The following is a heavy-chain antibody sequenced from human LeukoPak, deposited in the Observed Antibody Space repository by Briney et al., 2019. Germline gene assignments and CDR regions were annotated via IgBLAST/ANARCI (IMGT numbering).Heavy chain of an antibody. Sequence: SETLSLTCAVYGGSFSGNYWSWIRQPPGKGLEWIGEINHSGSTNYNPSLKSRVTISVDTSKNQFSLKLSSVTAADTAVYYCARGPRTTGAGINYWGQGTLVTVS. D-gene: IGHD1-7*01. V-gene: IGHV4-34*01. CDR2: INHSGST. CDR3: ARGPRTTGAGINY. J-gene: IGHJ4*02. CDR1: GGSFSGNY.